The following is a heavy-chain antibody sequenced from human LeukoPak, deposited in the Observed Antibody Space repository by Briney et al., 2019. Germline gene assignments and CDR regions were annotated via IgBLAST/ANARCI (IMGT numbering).Heavy chain of an antibody. CDR3: ARLPTMVTNVFDI. Sequence: GGSLRLSCAASGFTFSSYGMSWVRQAPGKGLEWVSAISGSGGSTYYADSVKGRFTISRDNSKNTLYLQMNSLRAEDTAVYYCARLPTMVTNVFDIWGQGTMVTVSS. CDR2: ISGSGGST. V-gene: IGHV3-23*01. CDR1: GFTFSSYG. D-gene: IGHD4/OR15-4a*01. J-gene: IGHJ3*02.